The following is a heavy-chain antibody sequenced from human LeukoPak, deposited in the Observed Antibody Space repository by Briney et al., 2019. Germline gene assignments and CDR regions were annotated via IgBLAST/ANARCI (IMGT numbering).Heavy chain of an antibody. Sequence: GXSLRLSCAASGFTFSSHGMNWVRQTPGKGLEWVSGIGGSGGFITYYADSVKGRFTVSRDNSKNTLYLQMDSLRADDTAIYYCTRDLGWLHYADWGQGTLVTVSS. CDR1: GFTFSSHG. V-gene: IGHV3-23*01. D-gene: IGHD5-12*01. CDR3: TRDLGWLHYAD. CDR2: IGGSGGFIT. J-gene: IGHJ4*02.